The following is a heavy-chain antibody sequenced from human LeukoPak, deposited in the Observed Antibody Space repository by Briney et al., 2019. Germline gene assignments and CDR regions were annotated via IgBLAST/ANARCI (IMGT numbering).Heavy chain of an antibody. V-gene: IGHV3-15*01. J-gene: IGHJ2*01. CDR3: QTGTYEYFDL. CDR2: IKRKTDGGTT. Sequence: SGGSLRLSCAASGFTVSNAWMSWVRQAPGKGLEWVGRIKRKTDGGTTDFAAPVKGRFTISRDDSNTVSLQMNSLKTEDTAVYYCQTGTYEYFDLWGRGTLVTVAS. CDR1: GFTVSNAW. D-gene: IGHD1-26*01.